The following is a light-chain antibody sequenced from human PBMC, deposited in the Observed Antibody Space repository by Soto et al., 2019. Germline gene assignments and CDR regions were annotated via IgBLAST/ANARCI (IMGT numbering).Light chain of an antibody. V-gene: IGLV2-14*01. CDR2: EVT. Sequence: QSALTQPASVSGSPGQSITISCTGASSDVGGYNYVSWYQQHPGKAPKLMIYEVTNRPAGVSDRFSGSKSGNTASLTISGLQAEEEADYYCIAYTGSNTLVVFGGGTKLTVL. CDR1: SSDVGGYNY. J-gene: IGLJ2*01. CDR3: IAYTGSNTLVV.